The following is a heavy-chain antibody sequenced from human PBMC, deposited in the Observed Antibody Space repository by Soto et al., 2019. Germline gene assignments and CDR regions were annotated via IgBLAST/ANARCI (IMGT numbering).Heavy chain of an antibody. Sequence: EVQLVESGGGLVQPGRSLRLSCAASGFTFDDYVMHWVRRAPGKGLEWVSGISSNSGSIDYADSVKGRFTISRDNAKNYLSLPMNSLRAEDTALYYCAKDAGRRGAEHLHHWGQGTLVIGS. V-gene: IGHV3-9*01. CDR3: AKDAGRRGAEHLHH. CDR2: ISSNSGSI. D-gene: IGHD3-10*01. J-gene: IGHJ1*01. CDR1: GFTFDDYV.